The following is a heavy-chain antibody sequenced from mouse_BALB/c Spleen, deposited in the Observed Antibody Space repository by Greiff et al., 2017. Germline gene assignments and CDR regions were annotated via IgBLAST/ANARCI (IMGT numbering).Heavy chain of an antibody. CDR2: IDPANGNT. D-gene: IGHD2-3*01. CDR1: GFNIKDTY. J-gene: IGHJ4*01. Sequence: VQLQQSGAELVKPGASVKLSCTASGFNIKDTYMHWVKQRPEQGLEWIGRIDPANGNTKYDPKFQGKATITADTSSNTAYLQLSSLTSEDTAVYYCARRWLLLTYAMDYWGQGTSVTVSS. V-gene: IGHV14-3*02. CDR3: ARRWLLLTYAMDY.